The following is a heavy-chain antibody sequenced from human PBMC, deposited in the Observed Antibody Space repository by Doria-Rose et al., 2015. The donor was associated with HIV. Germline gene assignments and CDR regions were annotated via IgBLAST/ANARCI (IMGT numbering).Heavy chain of an antibody. Sequence: QVQLVQSGPVLVKPTETLTLTCTVSGVSLSSPGMGVSWIRQPPGKALEWLANIFSDDERAYIPSLKSRLTISRGTYKSQVVLTMTDMNHVDTATYYCARIKSSRWYHKYYFDFWGQGTLVIVSA. D-gene: IGHD6-13*01. J-gene: IGHJ4*02. CDR3: ARIKSSRWYHKYYFDF. V-gene: IGHV2-26*01. CDR1: GVSLSSPGMG. CDR2: IFSDDER.